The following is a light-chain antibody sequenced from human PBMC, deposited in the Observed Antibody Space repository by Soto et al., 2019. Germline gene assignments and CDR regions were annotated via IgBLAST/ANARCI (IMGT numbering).Light chain of an antibody. CDR3: SSYTSSATLV. V-gene: IGLV2-14*01. J-gene: IGLJ2*01. Sequence: QSALTQPASGSGSPGQSITISCTGTSSDVGGYKYVSWYQQHPGKDPKLIIPEVSSRPSGVSSRFSGSKSGNTASLTISGLQAEDEADYYCSSYTSSATLVFGVGTKLTVL. CDR2: EVS. CDR1: SSDVGGYKY.